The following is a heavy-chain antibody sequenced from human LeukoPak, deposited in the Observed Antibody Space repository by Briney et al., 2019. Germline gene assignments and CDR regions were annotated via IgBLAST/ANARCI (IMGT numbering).Heavy chain of an antibody. D-gene: IGHD3-22*01. CDR3: ASVSYDTSLQH. CDR1: GGSISSGDYY. J-gene: IGHJ1*01. Sequence: TSQTLSLTCTVSGGSISSGDYYWSWIRQPPGKGLEWIGYIYYSGSTYYNPSLKGRVTISVDTSKNQFSLRLSSVTAADTAIYYCASVSYDTSLQHWGQGTLVTVSS. CDR2: IYYSGST. V-gene: IGHV4-30-4*01.